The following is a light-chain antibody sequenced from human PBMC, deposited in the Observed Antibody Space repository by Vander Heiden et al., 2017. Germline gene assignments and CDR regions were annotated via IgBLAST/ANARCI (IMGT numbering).Light chain of an antibody. CDR3: QTWGSGIQV. V-gene: IGLV4-69*02. J-gene: IGLJ2*01. CDR2: VNSDGSH. CDR1: SGHSSYA. Sequence: QLVLTQSPSASASLGASVRLPCPLSSGHSSYAIAWHQQQPEKGPRYLMKVNSDGSHNKGDGIPDRFSGSTSGAERYLTISNLQSEDEADYYCQTWGSGIQVFGGGTKLTVL.